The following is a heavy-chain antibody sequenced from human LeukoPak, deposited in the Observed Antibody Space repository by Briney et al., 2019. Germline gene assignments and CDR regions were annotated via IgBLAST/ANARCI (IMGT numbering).Heavy chain of an antibody. D-gene: IGHD6-6*01. V-gene: IGHV4-59*08. CDR1: GGSIGSHY. CDR3: ARAMSIAARLQTIFDY. Sequence: PSETLSLTCTVSGGSIGSHYWTWIRQTPGKGLEWIGYVYDIGSTKYNPSLKSRVTISVDTSKNQFSLNLTSVTAADTAVYYCARAMSIAARLQTIFDYWGQGTLVTVSS. CDR2: VYDIGST. J-gene: IGHJ4*02.